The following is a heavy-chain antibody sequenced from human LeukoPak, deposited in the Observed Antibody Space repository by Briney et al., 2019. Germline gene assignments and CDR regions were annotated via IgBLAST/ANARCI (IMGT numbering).Heavy chain of an antibody. Sequence: GGSLRLSCAASGFTFNSYIMSWFRQSPEKGLQWISSMNSDGRDIYYADFVKGRFTISRDNARNTLYLNLSDLTVEDSGLYYCARVNTAVPRHWGQGTLVTVSS. J-gene: IGHJ4*02. CDR3: ARVNTAVPRH. D-gene: IGHD2-21*02. CDR2: MNSDGRDI. V-gene: IGHV3-21*06. CDR1: GFTFNSYI.